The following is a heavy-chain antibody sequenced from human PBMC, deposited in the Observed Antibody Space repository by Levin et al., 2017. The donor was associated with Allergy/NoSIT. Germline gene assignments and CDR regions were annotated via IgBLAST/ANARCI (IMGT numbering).Heavy chain of an antibody. CDR3: ARLRFLEWVLRGSPPHFDN. V-gene: IGHV2-5*02. D-gene: IGHD3-3*01. CDR1: GFSLSTSGVG. CDR2: IYWDDEK. J-gene: IGHJ4*02. Sequence: QTLSLTCTFSGFSLSTSGVGVAWIRQPPGKALEWLALIYWDDEKRYSPSLKTRLTITKDTSKNQVVLTVTNMDPVDTATYYCARLRFLEWVLRGSPPHFDNWGQGTLVTVSS.